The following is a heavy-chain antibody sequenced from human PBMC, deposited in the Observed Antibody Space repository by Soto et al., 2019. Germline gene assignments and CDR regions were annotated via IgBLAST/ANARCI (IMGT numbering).Heavy chain of an antibody. J-gene: IGHJ4*02. CDR3: ARAGDYGDYVPD. V-gene: IGHV4-59*01. D-gene: IGHD4-17*01. CDR2: IYYSGST. CDR1: GGSIGSYY. Sequence: SVTLPLTCTVSGGSIGSYYWSWIRQPPGKGLEWIGYIYYSGSTNYNPSLKSRVTISVDTSKNQFSLKLSSVTAADTAVYYCARAGDYGDYVPDWGQGTLVTVSS.